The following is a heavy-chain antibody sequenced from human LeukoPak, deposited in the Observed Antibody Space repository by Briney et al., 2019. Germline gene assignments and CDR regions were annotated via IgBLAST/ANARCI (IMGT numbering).Heavy chain of an antibody. V-gene: IGHV3-23*01. D-gene: IGHD5-18*01. CDR3: AKDKDSYLDAFDI. CDR1: AFTFSSYA. CDR2: ISGSGGST. J-gene: IGHJ3*02. Sequence: GGSLRLSCAASAFTFSSYAMSWVRQAPGKGLEWVSAISGSGGSTYYADSVKGRFTISRDNSKNTLYLQMNSLRAEDTAVYYCAKDKDSYLDAFDIWGQGTMVTVSS.